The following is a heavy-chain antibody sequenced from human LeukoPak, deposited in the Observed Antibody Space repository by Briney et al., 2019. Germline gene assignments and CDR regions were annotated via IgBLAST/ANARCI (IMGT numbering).Heavy chain of an antibody. CDR2: IKQDGNKK. V-gene: IGHV3-7*01. Sequence: KPGGSLRLSCAASGFTFNSYWMAWVRQAPGKGLEWVANIKQDGNKKYYVDSVKGRFTISRDNAKNSLYLQMNSLRVEDTAVYYCARDGDYDWNYRSGFDYWGQGTLVTVSS. J-gene: IGHJ4*02. D-gene: IGHD1-7*01. CDR1: GFTFNSYW. CDR3: ARDGDYDWNYRSGFDY.